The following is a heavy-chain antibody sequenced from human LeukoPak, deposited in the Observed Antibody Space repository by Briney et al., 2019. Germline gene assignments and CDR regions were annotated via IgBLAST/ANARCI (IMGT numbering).Heavy chain of an antibody. J-gene: IGHJ4*02. CDR3: AKLGSDYGDLDFGY. CDR1: GFTFSSYE. D-gene: IGHD4-17*01. CDR2: ISSSGSTI. V-gene: IGHV3-48*03. Sequence: GGSLRLSCAASGFTFSSYEMNWVRQAPGKGLEWVSYISSSGSTIYYADSVKGRFTISRDNAKNSLYLQMNSLRAEDTAVYYCAKLGSDYGDLDFGYWGQGTLVTVSS.